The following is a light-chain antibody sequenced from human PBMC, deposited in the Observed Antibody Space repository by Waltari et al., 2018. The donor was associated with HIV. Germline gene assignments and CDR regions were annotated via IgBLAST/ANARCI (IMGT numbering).Light chain of an antibody. V-gene: IGLV3-21*04. CDR1: NMEIKS. CDR2: YGS. Sequence: SYVLTQPPSVSVALGGTARITCGENNMEIKSVHWYQQKPGQAPLLVIYYGSDRPPGIPERISGSKSVHTATLTISRVEAGDEADYYCQVWDTGSDQVVFGVRTKLTVL. J-gene: IGLJ2*01. CDR3: QVWDTGSDQVV.